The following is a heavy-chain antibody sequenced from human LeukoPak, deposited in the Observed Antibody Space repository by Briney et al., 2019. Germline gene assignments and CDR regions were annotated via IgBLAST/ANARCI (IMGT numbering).Heavy chain of an antibody. Sequence: SETLSLTCTVSGYSITSGYYWGWIRQPPGKGLEWIGSIYYSGSTYYNPSLKSRVTISVDTSKNQFSLKLSSVTAADTAVYYCARGQWLVGLGAFDIWGQGTMVTVSS. D-gene: IGHD6-19*01. CDR1: GYSITSGYY. J-gene: IGHJ3*02. CDR3: ARGQWLVGLGAFDI. V-gene: IGHV4-38-2*02. CDR2: IYYSGST.